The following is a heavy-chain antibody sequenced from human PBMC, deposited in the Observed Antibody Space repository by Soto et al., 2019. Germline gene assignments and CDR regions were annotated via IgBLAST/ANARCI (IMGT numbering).Heavy chain of an antibody. CDR3: ARGALGFDP. V-gene: IGHV3-13*04. D-gene: IGHD6-6*01. J-gene: IGHJ5*02. CDR2: IGTSGDT. CDR1: GFTFSRYD. Sequence: EVPVVESGGGLVQPGGSLRLSCAASGFTFSRYDMHWVRLATGRGLEWVSGIGTSGDTYYAGSVKGRFTISRENAKNSVYLQMNSLRAGDTAVYYCARGALGFDPWGQGTLVAVSS.